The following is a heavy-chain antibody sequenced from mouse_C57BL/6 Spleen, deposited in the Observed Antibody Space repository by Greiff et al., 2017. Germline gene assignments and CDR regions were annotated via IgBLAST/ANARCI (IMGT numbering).Heavy chain of an antibody. J-gene: IGHJ4*01. CDR1: GYTFTSYW. CDR3: AREGYAMDY. V-gene: IGHV1-61*01. Sequence: VQLKQPGAELVRPGSSVKLSCKASGYTFTSYWMDWVKQRPGQGLEWIGNIYPSDSETHYNQKFKDKATLTVDKSSSTAYMQLSSLTSEDSAVYYCAREGYAMDYWGQGTSVTVSS. CDR2: IYPSDSET.